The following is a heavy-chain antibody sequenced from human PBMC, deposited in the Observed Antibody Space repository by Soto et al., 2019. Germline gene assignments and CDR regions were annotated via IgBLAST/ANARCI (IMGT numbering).Heavy chain of an antibody. CDR2: IAYDGSNK. CDR1: EFTFKKYV. V-gene: IGHV3-30-3*01. J-gene: IGHJ6*02. CDR3: ARGALEAPFYYYGLDV. Sequence: LRLSCGASEFTFKKYVMHWVRQAPGGGLEWLAVIAYDGSNKNYADSVKGRFTISRDNSKNTLYLQMNSLRAEDTAVYYCARGALEAPFYYYGLDVWGQGATVTVSS.